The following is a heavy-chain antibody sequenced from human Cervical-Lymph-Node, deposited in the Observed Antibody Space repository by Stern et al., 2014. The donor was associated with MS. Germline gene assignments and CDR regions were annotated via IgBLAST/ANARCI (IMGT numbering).Heavy chain of an antibody. D-gene: IGHD3-3*01. CDR2: IYHSGST. CDR1: GGSISSGNYY. J-gene: IGHJ4*02. V-gene: IGHV4-31*03. Sequence: VQLQESGPGLVKTSQTLSLTCTVSGGSISSGNYYWSWIRQHPGKGLEWIGSIYHSGSTYYNPPLKSRVTTSIDTSKNQFSLKLSSVTAADTAVYYCARGSREVLLPRFYFDYWGQGTLVTVSS. CDR3: ARGSREVLLPRFYFDY.